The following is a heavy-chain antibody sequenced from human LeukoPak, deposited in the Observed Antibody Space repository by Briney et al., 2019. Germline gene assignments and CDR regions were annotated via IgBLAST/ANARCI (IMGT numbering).Heavy chain of an antibody. J-gene: IGHJ6*02. CDR3: AGVAHDYGGPSPYYYGMDV. V-gene: IGHV1-18*04. CDR1: GYTFTSYY. CDR2: ISAYNGNT. Sequence: GASVKVSCKASGYTFTSYYMHWVRQAPGQGLEWMGWISAYNGNTNYAQKLQGRVTMTTDTSTSTAYMELRSLRSDDTAVYYCAGVAHDYGGPSPYYYGMDVWGQGTTVTVSS. D-gene: IGHD4-17*01.